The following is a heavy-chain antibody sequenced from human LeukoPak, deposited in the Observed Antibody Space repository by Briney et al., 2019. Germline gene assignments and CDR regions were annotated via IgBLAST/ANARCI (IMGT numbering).Heavy chain of an antibody. V-gene: IGHV3-7*01. CDR1: GFTFSSYG. J-gene: IGHJ4*02. D-gene: IGHD3-16*01. Sequence: PGGSLRLSCAASGFTFSSYGMHWVRQAPGKGLEWVANIKPDGSEKYPVDSVKGRFTVTRDNAKNSLYLQMNRLRDEDSAVYYCARAPAFGTVDYWGQGTLVTVSS. CDR2: IKPDGSEK. CDR3: ARAPAFGTVDY.